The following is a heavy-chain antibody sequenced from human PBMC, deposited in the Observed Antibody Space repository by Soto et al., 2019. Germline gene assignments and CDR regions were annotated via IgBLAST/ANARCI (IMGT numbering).Heavy chain of an antibody. CDR2: IYYSGST. CDR1: GGSISSYY. D-gene: IGHD3-3*01. V-gene: IGHV4-59*08. CDR3: ARLEGRTYYDFWSGTNWFDP. Sequence: PSETLSLTCPVSGGSISSYYWSSIRQPPGKGLEWIGYIYYSGSTNYNPSLKSRVTISVDTSKNQFSLKLSSVTAADTAVYYCARLEGRTYYDFWSGTNWFDPWGQGTLVTVSS. J-gene: IGHJ5*02.